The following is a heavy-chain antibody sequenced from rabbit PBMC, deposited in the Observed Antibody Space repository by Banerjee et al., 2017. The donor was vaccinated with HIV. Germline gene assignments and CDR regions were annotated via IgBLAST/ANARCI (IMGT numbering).Heavy chain of an antibody. CDR1: GIDFSRYW. J-gene: IGHJ6*01. CDR3: ARDGTAYGAYDL. D-gene: IGHD6-1*01. Sequence: QQQLEESGGDLVKPGASLTLTCKASGIDFSRYWMNWVRQAPGKGLEWIGCIDTGSSGRTYYANWAKGRFTISKTSSTTVTLQMTSLTAADTATYFCARDGTAYGAYDLWGPGTLVTVS. V-gene: IGHV1S45*01. CDR2: IDTGSSGRT.